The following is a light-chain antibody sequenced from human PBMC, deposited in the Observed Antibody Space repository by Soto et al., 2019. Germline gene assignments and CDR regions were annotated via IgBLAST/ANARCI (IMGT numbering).Light chain of an antibody. CDR1: QSISSY. CDR2: AAS. V-gene: IGKV1-39*01. CDR3: QQSYSTPIT. Sequence: DIQMTQSPSSLSASVGVRVTITCRASQSISSYLNWYQQKPGKAPKLLIYAASSLQSVVPSRFSGSGSGTDFTLTISSLQPEDFATYYCQQSYSTPITFGQGTRLESK. J-gene: IGKJ5*01.